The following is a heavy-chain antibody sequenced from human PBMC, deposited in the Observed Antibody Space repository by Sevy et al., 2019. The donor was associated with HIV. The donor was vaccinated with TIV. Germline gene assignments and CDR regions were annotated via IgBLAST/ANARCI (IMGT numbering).Heavy chain of an antibody. V-gene: IGHV4-59*01. CDR2: IYYSGST. Sequence: SETLSLTCTVSGGSISSYYWSWIRQPPGKGLEWIGYIYYSGSTNYNPSLKSRVTISVDTSKNQFSLKLSSVTAADTAVYYCARGLRLLEWLPPHFDYWGQGTLVTVSS. D-gene: IGHD3-3*01. CDR1: GGSISSYY. CDR3: ARGLRLLEWLPPHFDY. J-gene: IGHJ4*02.